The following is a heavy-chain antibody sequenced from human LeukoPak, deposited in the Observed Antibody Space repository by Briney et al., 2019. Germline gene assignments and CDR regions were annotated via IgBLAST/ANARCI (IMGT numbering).Heavy chain of an antibody. CDR1: GGSFSGYY. V-gene: IGHV4-34*01. J-gene: IGHJ4*02. CDR3: AREGGPYRPLDY. CDR2: INHSGST. Sequence: PSETLSLTCAVYGGSFSGYYWSWIRQPPGKGLEWIGEINHSGSTNYNPSLKSRVTISVDKSENHISLKLTSVTAADTAVYYCAREGGPYRPLDYSGQGTLVTVAS.